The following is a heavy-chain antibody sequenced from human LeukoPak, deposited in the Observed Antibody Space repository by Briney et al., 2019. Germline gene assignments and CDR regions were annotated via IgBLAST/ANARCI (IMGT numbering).Heavy chain of an antibody. CDR3: ARDRHYYDSSGYYY. CDR2: INPNSGGT. CDR1: GYTFTGYY. Sequence: VASVKVSCKASGYTFTGYYMHWVRQAPGQGLEWMGWINPNSGGTNYAQKFQGRVTMTRDTSISTAYMELSRLRSDDTAVYYCARDRHYYDSSGYYYWGQGTLVTVSS. V-gene: IGHV1-2*02. D-gene: IGHD3-22*01. J-gene: IGHJ4*02.